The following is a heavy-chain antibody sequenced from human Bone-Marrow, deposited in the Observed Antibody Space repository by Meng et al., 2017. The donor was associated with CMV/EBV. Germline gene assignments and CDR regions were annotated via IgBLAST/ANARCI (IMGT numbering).Heavy chain of an antibody. CDR2: IKQDGSEK. D-gene: IGHD2-2*01. CDR3: AREGHTSFRFKYYYYYGMDV. V-gene: IGHV3-7*01. Sequence: GESLKISCAASGFIFSNAWMSWVRQAPGKGLEWVANIKQDGSEKYYVDSVKGRFTISRDNAKNSLYLQMNSLRAEDTAVYYCAREGHTSFRFKYYYYYGMDVWGQGTTVTVSS. J-gene: IGHJ6*02. CDR1: GFIFSNAW.